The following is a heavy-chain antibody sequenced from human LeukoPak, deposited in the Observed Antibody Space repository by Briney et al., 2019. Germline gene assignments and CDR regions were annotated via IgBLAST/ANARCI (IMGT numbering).Heavy chain of an antibody. V-gene: IGHV4-39*07. D-gene: IGHD2-2*01. CDR1: GGSISSSSYY. J-gene: IGHJ3*01. CDR2: IYYSGST. Sequence: SETLSLTCTVSGGSISSSSYYWGWIRQPPGKGLEWIGSIYYSGSTYYNPSLKSRVTISVDTSKNQFSLNLSSVTVADTAVYYCARPGHCTSSSCYGGDAFDFWGQGTRVTVSS. CDR3: ARPGHCTSSSCYGGDAFDF.